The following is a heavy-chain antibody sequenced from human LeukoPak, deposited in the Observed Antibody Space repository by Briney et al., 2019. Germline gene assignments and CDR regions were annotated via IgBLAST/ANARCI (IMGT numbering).Heavy chain of an antibody. J-gene: IGHJ4*02. CDR3: ARDPQAGYSSSWEKYFDY. Sequence: PGGSLRLSCAASGFTFSSYSMNWVRQAPGKGLEWVSSISSSSSYIYYADSVKGRFTISRDNAKNSLYLQMNSLRAEDTAVYYCARDPQAGYSSSWEKYFDYWGQGTLVTVSS. CDR1: GFTFSSYS. D-gene: IGHD6-13*01. V-gene: IGHV3-21*01. CDR2: ISSSSSYI.